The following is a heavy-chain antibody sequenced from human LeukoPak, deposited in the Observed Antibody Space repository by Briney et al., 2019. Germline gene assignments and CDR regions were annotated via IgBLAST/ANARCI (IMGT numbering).Heavy chain of an antibody. J-gene: IGHJ4*02. CDR3: AKGGVYDSSGYLGY. CDR1: GFTFDDYA. CDR2: ISWNSGSI. V-gene: IGHV3-9*01. Sequence: GGSLRLSCAASGFTFDDYAMHWVRQAPGKGLEWVSGISWNSGSIGYADSVKGRFTISRDNAKNSLYLQMNSLRAEGTALYYCAKGGVYDSSGYLGYWGQGTLVTVSS. D-gene: IGHD3-22*01.